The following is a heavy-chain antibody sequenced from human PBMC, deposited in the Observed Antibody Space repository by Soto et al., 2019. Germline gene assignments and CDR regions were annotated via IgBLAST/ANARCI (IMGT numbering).Heavy chain of an antibody. CDR2: INAGNGNT. CDR3: ARAGTLDIAVAIAATLFDP. CDR1: GYSFHYYG. Sequence: QVQFVQSGAEVKRPGASVKVSCKASGYSFHYYGVHWVRQAPGQGLEWMGWINAGNGNTKYSQNFQGRGTITRDTSANTIYMELTNLRSEDTAVYYCARAGTLDIAVAIAATLFDPWGQGTLVTVSS. D-gene: IGHD2-15*01. J-gene: IGHJ5*02. V-gene: IGHV1-3*01.